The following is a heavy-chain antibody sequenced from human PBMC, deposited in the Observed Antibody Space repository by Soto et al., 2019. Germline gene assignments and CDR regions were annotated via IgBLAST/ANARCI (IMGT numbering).Heavy chain of an antibody. CDR1: GYTYPSYG. J-gene: IGHJ4*02. D-gene: IGHD5-12*01. CDR3: ARAGLATITSYFDY. Sequence: ASVKVACKASGYTYPSYGVSWVRQDTGQGLEWMGWISAYNGNTNYAQKLQGRVTMTTDTSTSTAYMELRSLRSDDTAVYYCARAGLATITSYFDYWGQGTLVTVSS. V-gene: IGHV1-18*01. CDR2: ISAYNGNT.